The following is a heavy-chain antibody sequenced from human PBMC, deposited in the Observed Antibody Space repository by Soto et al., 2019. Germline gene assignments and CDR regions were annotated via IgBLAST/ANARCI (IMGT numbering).Heavy chain of an antibody. CDR2: IFSNDEK. CDR1: GFSLNNARMG. J-gene: IGHJ6*03. Sequence: QVTLKESGPVLVKPTETLTLTCTVSGFSLNNARMGVSWIRQPPGKALEWLAHIFSNDEKSYSTSLRTRITISKDTSKCQMVVAVTNMDPVDTATYYCARILDTTYVHYYIDVWGEGTTVTVSS. D-gene: IGHD5-18*01. V-gene: IGHV2-26*01. CDR3: ARILDTTYVHYYIDV.